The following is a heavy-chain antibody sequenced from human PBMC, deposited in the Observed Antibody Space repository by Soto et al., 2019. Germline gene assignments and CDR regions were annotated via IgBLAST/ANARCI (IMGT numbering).Heavy chain of an antibody. J-gene: IGHJ6*02. D-gene: IGHD3-3*01. CDR2: INPNSGGT. V-gene: IGHV1-2*04. CDR3: ARGGATSFGVVHYYYYGMDV. Sequence: QVQLVQSGAEVKKPGASVKVSCKASGYTFTGYYMHWVRQAPGQGLEWMGWINPNSGGTNYAQKFQDWVTMTSDTSISTAYMDLSRLRSDDTAVYYCARGGATSFGVVHYYYYGMDVWGQWTTVTVSS. CDR1: GYTFTGYY.